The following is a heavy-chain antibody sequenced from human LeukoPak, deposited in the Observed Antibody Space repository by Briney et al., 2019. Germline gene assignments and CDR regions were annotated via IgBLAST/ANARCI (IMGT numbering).Heavy chain of an antibody. V-gene: IGHV4-30-2*01. J-gene: IGHJ6*03. Sequence: PSETLSLTCAVSGGSISSGGYSWSWIRQPPGKGLEWIGYIYHSGSTYYNPSLKSRVTISVDRSKNQFSLKLSSVTAADTAVYYCASYTPGNSHYYYYMDVWGKGTTVTVSS. CDR3: ASYTPGNSHYYYYMDV. CDR1: GGSISSGGYS. D-gene: IGHD3-16*01. CDR2: IYHSGST.